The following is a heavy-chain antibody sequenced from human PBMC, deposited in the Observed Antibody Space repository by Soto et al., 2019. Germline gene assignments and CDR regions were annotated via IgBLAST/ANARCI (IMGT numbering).Heavy chain of an antibody. CDR3: ARGDSEGYFDY. J-gene: IGHJ4*02. D-gene: IGHD2-15*01. Sequence: SETLSLTCTVSGGSISSSSYYWGWIRQPPGKGLEWIGSIYYSGSTYYNPSLKSRVTISVDTSKNQFSLKLSSVTAADTAVYYCARGDSEGYFDYWGQGTLVTVSS. V-gene: IGHV4-39*01. CDR1: GGSISSSSYY. CDR2: IYYSGST.